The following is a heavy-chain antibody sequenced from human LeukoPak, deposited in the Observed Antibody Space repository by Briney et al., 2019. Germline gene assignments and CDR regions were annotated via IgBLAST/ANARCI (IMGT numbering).Heavy chain of an antibody. V-gene: IGHV3-23*01. CDR3: AKPPRAAAGSRYLDY. Sequence: GGSLRLSCAASGFTFSSYAMSWVRQAPGKGLEWVSAISGSGGSTSYADSVKGRFTISRDSSKNTLYLQMNSLRAEDTAVYYCAKPPRAAAGSRYLDYWGQGTLVTVSS. J-gene: IGHJ4*02. CDR1: GFTFSSYA. CDR2: ISGSGGST. D-gene: IGHD6-13*01.